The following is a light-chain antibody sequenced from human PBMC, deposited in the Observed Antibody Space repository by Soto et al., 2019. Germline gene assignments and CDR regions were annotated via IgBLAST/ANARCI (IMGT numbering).Light chain of an antibody. V-gene: IGKV2-28*01. CDR1: QSLLHSNGYNY. CDR3: MQALQTQYT. J-gene: IGKJ2*01. Sequence: DIVMTQSPLSLPVTPGEPASISCRSSQSLLHSNGYNYLDWYLQKPGQSPQLLIYLGSNRASGVPDRFSGSGSGKDFTLKISRVEAEDVGVYYCMQALQTQYTFGQGTKLAIK. CDR2: LGS.